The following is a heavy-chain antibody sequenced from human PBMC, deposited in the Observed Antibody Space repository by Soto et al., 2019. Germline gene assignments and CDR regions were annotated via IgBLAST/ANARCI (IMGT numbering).Heavy chain of an antibody. CDR3: AKDRRGSWCSDY. D-gene: IGHD6-13*01. V-gene: IGHV3-30*18. J-gene: IGHJ4*02. CDR1: GFTFSNYG. CDR2: ISYDGSNK. Sequence: QVQLVESGGGVVQPGRSLRLSCAASGFTFSNYGIHWVRQAPGKGLEWVAVISYDGSNKWYADSVKGRFTISRDNSKNRVHLQMNSLRAEDTAFDYCAKDRRGSWCSDYWGQGTLVTVSS.